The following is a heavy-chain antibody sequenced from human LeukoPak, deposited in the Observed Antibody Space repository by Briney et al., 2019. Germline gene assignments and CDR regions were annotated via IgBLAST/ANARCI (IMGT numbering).Heavy chain of an antibody. CDR2: INHSGST. D-gene: IGHD3-9*01. V-gene: IGHV4-39*01. CDR1: GDSISSSSYS. J-gene: IGHJ4*02. CDR3: ARRGEEGYDILTGYYFDY. Sequence: PSETLSLTCTASGDSISSSSYSWGWIRQPPGKGLDWIGEINHSGSTNYNPSLKSPVTISGDTSKTQFSLKLSSVTAADTAVYYCARRGEEGYDILTGYYFDYWGQGTLVTVSS.